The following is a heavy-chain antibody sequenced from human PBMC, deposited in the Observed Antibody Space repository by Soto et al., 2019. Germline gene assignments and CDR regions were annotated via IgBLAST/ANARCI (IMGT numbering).Heavy chain of an antibody. J-gene: IGHJ6*02. D-gene: IGHD6-25*01. CDR2: IDPSDSYT. CDR1: GNSFTNYW. Sequence: GESLKISCKGSGNSFTNYWITWVRQMPGKGLEWMGRIDPSDSYTNYSPSFQGHVTFSIDKSISTAYLQWSSLKASDTAIYYCATKREKIYYYYGLDVWGQGTTVTVSS. V-gene: IGHV5-10-1*01. CDR3: ATKREKIYYYYGLDV.